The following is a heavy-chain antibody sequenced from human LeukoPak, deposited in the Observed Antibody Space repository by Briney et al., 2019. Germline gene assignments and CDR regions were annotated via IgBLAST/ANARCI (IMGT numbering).Heavy chain of an antibody. CDR1: GFTFSSYW. D-gene: IGHD3-22*01. J-gene: IGHJ4*02. V-gene: IGHV3-7*03. CDR2: IKQDGSEK. Sequence: LPGGSLRLSCAGSGFTFSSYWMTWVRQAPGKGLEWVANIKQDGSEKYYVDSVKGRFTISRDNAKNSLYLQMNSLRAEDTAVYYCAKMESSMIVVVISMDYWGQGTLVTVSS. CDR3: AKMESSMIVVVISMDY.